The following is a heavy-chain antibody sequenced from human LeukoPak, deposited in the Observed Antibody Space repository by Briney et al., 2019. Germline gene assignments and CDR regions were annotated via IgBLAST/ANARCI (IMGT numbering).Heavy chain of an antibody. J-gene: IGHJ4*02. D-gene: IGHD4-17*01. CDR1: GFTFSSYW. V-gene: IGHV3-48*01. CDR3: AKDLGAPVNDYGDYMIGY. CDR2: ISSSGSTI. Sequence: PGGSLRLSCAASGFTFSSYWMSWVRQAPGKGLEWVSYISSSGSTIYYADSVKGRFTISRDNAKNTLYLQMNSLRAGDTAVYYCAKDLGAPVNDYGDYMIGYWGQGTLVTVSS.